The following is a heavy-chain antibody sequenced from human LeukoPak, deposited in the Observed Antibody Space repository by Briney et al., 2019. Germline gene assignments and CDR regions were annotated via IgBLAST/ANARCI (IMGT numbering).Heavy chain of an antibody. J-gene: IGHJ4*02. D-gene: IGHD2-21*02. CDR1: GYTFTSYG. Sequence: ASVKVSCKASGYTFTSYGISWVRQAPGQGLEWMGWISAYNGNTNYAQKLQGRVTMTTDTSTSTAYMELRSLRSDDTAVYYCARDEAVVVTAPSDYWGQGTLVTVSS. V-gene: IGHV1-18*01. CDR3: ARDEAVVVTAPSDY. CDR2: ISAYNGNT.